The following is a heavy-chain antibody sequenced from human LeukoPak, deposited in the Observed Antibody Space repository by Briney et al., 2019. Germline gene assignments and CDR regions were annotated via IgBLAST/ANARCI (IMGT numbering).Heavy chain of an antibody. D-gene: IGHD3-3*01. CDR3: ARAPLITIFGVVHWYFDL. V-gene: IGHV4-30-4*08. Sequence: SETLSLTCTVSGGSISSGDYYWSWIRQPPGKGLEWIGYIYYSGSTYYNPSLKSRVTISVDTSKNQFSLKLSSVTAADTAVYYCARAPLITIFGVVHWYFDLWGRGTLVTVSS. CDR2: IYYSGST. CDR1: GGSISSGDYY. J-gene: IGHJ2*01.